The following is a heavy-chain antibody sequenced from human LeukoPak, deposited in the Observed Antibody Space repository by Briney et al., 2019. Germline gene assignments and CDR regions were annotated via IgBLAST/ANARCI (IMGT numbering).Heavy chain of an antibody. CDR2: INSDGSST. CDR3: ARGVYYYGSGMGY. D-gene: IGHD3-10*01. Sequence: PGGSLRLSCAASGFTFSSYWMHWVRQAPGKGLGWVSRINSDGSSTSYADSVKGRFTISRDNAKNTLYLQMNSLRAEDTAVYYCARGVYYYGSGMGYWGQGTLVTVSS. V-gene: IGHV3-74*01. J-gene: IGHJ4*02. CDR1: GFTFSSYW.